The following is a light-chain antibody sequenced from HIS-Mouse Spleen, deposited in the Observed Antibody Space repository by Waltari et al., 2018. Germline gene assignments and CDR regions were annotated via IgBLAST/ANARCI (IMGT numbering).Light chain of an antibody. Sequence: QSALTQPASVSGSPGQSITISCTGTSSDVGGYNYVSWYQQHPGQAPKLWSYDVSNRPSGVSNRFSGSKSGNTASLTISGLQAEDEADYYCSSYTSSSFNVVFGGGTKLTVL. CDR3: SSYTSSSFNVV. CDR2: DVS. J-gene: IGLJ2*01. CDR1: SSDVGGYNY. V-gene: IGLV2-14*03.